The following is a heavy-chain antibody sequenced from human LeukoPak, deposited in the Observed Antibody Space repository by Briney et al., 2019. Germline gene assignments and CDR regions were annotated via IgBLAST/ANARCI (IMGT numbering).Heavy chain of an antibody. CDR1: GGTFSTYG. D-gene: IGHD6-6*01. J-gene: IGHJ3*02. Sequence: SVKVSCKASGGTFSTYGISWVRQAPGQGLECMGGIIPLFGTAIYAQKFQGTVTITADKSTSTAYMELSSLRSEDTAVYYCARQRAARLGFNDAFDIWGQGTMVTVSS. CDR3: ARQRAARLGFNDAFDI. CDR2: IIPLFGTA. V-gene: IGHV1-69*06.